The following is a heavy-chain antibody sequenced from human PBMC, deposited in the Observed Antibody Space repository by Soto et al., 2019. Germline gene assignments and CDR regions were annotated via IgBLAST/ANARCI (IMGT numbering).Heavy chain of an antibody. J-gene: IGHJ5*02. CDR1: GGSFSGYY. CDR3: AKEVCDPNGCYGDWLDP. V-gene: IGHV4-34*01. D-gene: IGHD2-2*01. Sequence: SETLSLTCAVYGGSFSGYYWSWIRQPPGKGLEWIGEINHSGSTNYNPSLKSRVTISVDTSKNQFSLKLSSVTAADTAVYYCAKEVCDPNGCYGDWLDPWGQGTLVTVSS. CDR2: INHSGST.